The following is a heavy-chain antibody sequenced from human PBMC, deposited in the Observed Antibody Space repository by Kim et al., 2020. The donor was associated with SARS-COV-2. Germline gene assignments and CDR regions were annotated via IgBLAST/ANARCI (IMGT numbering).Heavy chain of an antibody. V-gene: IGHV4-59*01. Sequence: SETLSLTCTVSGGSISSYYWSWIRQPPGKGLEWIGYIYYSGSTKYNPSLKSRVTVSVDTSKNQFSLKMTSVTAADTAVYYCARDRGYFDWCYFDYLGQGT. CDR2: IYYSGST. J-gene: IGHJ4*02. CDR3: ARDRGYFDWCYFDY. D-gene: IGHD3-9*01. CDR1: GGSISSYY.